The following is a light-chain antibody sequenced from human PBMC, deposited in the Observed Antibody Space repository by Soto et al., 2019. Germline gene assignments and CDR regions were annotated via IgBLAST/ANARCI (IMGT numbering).Light chain of an antibody. Sequence: QSALTQPASVSGSPGQSITISCTGTSSDVGPYNYVSWYQHHPGKAPKLLIYEVTKRPSGVSNRFSGSKSGNTASLTISGLQAEDEADYYCSSYTSSSTHVVFGGGTKLTVL. CDR2: EVT. J-gene: IGLJ2*01. CDR3: SSYTSSSTHVV. CDR1: SSDVGPYNY. V-gene: IGLV2-14*01.